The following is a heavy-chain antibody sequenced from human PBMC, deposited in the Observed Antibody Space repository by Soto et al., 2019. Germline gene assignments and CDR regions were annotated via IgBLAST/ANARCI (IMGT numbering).Heavy chain of an antibody. CDR2: INAGNGNT. Sequence: ASVKVSCKASGYTFTSYAMHWVRQAPGQRLEWMGWINAGNGNTKYSQKFQGRVTITRDTSASTAYMDLRSLRSDDTAVYYCAREGEMPYYYYGLDVWGQGTTVTVSS. CDR1: GYTFTSYA. CDR3: AREGEMPYYYYGLDV. D-gene: IGHD3-16*01. V-gene: IGHV1-3*01. J-gene: IGHJ6*02.